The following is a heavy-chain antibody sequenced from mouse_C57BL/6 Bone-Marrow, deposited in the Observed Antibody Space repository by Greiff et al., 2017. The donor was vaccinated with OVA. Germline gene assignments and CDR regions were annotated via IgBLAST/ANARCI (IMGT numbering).Heavy chain of an antibody. J-gene: IGHJ4*01. CDR3: ARGYYYGSSYYAMDY. Sequence: AAGGVDFSRYWMSWVRRAPGKGLEWIGEINPDSSTINYAPSLKDKFIISRDNAKNTLYLQMSKVRSEDTALYYCARGYYYGSSYYAMDYWGQGTSVTVSS. V-gene: IGHV4-1*01. CDR2: INPDSSTI. CDR1: GVDFSRYW. D-gene: IGHD1-1*01.